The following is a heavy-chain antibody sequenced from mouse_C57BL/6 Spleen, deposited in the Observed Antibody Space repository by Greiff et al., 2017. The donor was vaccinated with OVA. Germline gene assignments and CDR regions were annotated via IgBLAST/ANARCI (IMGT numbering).Heavy chain of an antibody. D-gene: IGHD1-1*01. CDR2: IHPNSGST. V-gene: IGHV1-64*01. J-gene: IGHJ2*01. CDR3: ARNYYGSSYFDY. CDR1: GYTFTSYW. Sequence: QVQLQQPGAELVKPWASVKLSCKASGYTFTSYWMHWVKQRPGQGLEWIGMIHPNSGSTNYNEKFKSKATLTVDKSSSTAYMQLSSLTSEDSAVYYCARNYYGSSYFDYWGQGTTLTVSS.